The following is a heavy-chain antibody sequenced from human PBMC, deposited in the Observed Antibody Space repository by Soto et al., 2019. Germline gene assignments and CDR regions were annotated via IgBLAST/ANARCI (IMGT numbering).Heavy chain of an antibody. V-gene: IGHV3-53*02. CDR1: GFTVSSNY. CDR3: AREGRGWHYFDY. Sequence: EVQLVETGGGLIQPGGSLRLSCAASGFTVSSNYMSWVRQAPGKGLEWVSVIYSGGSTYYADSVKGRFTISRDNSKNTLYLQMNSLRAEDTAVYYWAREGRGWHYFDYWGQGTLVTVSS. J-gene: IGHJ4*02. CDR2: IYSGGST. D-gene: IGHD6-19*01.